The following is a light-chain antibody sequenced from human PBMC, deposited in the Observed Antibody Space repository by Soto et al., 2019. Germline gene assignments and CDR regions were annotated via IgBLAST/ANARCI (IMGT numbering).Light chain of an antibody. V-gene: IGKV1-39*01. J-gene: IGKJ1*01. Sequence: DIHMTQSPSSLSASVGSTVTITCRASQNINNYLNWYQQKPGKAPKLMIYAASTLQRGVPSRFSGSGSGTDFTLTISSLHPEDFATYYCQQSYSSPRTFGQGTKV. CDR1: QNINNY. CDR3: QQSYSSPRT. CDR2: AAS.